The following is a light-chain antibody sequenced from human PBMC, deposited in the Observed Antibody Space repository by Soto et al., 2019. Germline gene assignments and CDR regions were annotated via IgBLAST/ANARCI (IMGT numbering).Light chain of an antibody. Sequence: QSALTQPRSVSGSPGQLVTISCTGTSSDVGGYNDFSWYQHHPGNAPNLMNYDVSKRPSVVPDRSSGSTAGNTASLTICVLKGEEEADYYCCSYAGIYTLVFGTGTKLTVL. CDR1: SSDVGGYND. V-gene: IGLV2-11*01. J-gene: IGLJ1*01. CDR3: CSYAGIYTLV. CDR2: DVS.